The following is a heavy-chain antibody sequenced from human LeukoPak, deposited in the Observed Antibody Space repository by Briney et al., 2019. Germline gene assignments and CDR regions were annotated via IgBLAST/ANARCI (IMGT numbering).Heavy chain of an antibody. V-gene: IGHV4-59*12. Sequence: SETLSLTCTVSGGSISSYYWSWIRQPPGKGLEWIGYIYYSGSTYYNPSLKSRVTISVDTSKNQFSLKLSSVTAADTAVYYCARAGSYCGGDCYGALDYWGQGTLVTVSS. CDR3: ARAGSYCGGDCYGALDY. CDR1: GGSISSYY. J-gene: IGHJ4*02. D-gene: IGHD2-21*02. CDR2: IYYSGST.